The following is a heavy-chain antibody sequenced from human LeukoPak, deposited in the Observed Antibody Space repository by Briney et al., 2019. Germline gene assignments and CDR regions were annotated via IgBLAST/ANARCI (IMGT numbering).Heavy chain of an antibody. V-gene: IGHV4-59*01. D-gene: IGHD1-1*01. CDR3: ARDPLSTNDFDI. J-gene: IGHJ3*02. CDR1: GGSITNSY. CDR2: INYSGTT. Sequence: SETLSLTCTVSGGSITNSYWNWIRQSPGKGLEWIGYINYSGTTNYSPSLRGRVTISVDTSKNQFSLKLSSVTAADTAVYFCARDPLSTNDFDIWGQGTMVTVSS.